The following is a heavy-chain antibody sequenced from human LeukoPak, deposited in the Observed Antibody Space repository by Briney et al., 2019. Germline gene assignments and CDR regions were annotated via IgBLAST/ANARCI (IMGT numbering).Heavy chain of an antibody. CDR2: IVPILGIA. J-gene: IGHJ4*02. Sequence: SVKVSCKASGGTFSNYGINWVRQAPGLGLEWMGRIVPILGIANYAQKFQGRVTLTADKSTNTVYMELSSLGSEDTAIYYCAREGPGSRARWWGGGSDDVEASKPFDYWGQGALVTVSS. CDR1: GGTFSNYG. D-gene: IGHD2-15*01. CDR3: AREGPGSRARWWGGGSDDVEASKPFDY. V-gene: IGHV1-69*04.